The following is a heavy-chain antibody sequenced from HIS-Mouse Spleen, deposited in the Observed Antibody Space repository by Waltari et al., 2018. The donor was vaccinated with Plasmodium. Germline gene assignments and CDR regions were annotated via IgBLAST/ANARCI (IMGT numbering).Heavy chain of an antibody. CDR2: INHSGST. V-gene: IGHV4-34*01. CDR1: GGSFRGYY. D-gene: IGHD3-3*01. CDR3: ARVTSSGVYWYFDL. J-gene: IGHJ2*01. Sequence: QVQLQQWGAGLLKPSETLSLTCAVYGGSFRGYYWSWIRQPPGKGLEGIGEINHSGSTNYNPSLKSRVTISVDTSKNQFSLKLSSVTAADTAVYYCARVTSSGVYWYFDLWGRGTLVTVSS.